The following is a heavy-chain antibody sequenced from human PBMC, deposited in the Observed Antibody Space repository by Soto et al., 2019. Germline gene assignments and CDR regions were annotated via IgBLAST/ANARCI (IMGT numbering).Heavy chain of an antibody. D-gene: IGHD3-22*01. CDR1: GFTFSSYS. CDR3: ARAPGYYDSSGSYFDY. V-gene: IGHV3-21*01. J-gene: IGHJ4*02. Sequence: EVQLVESGGGLVKPGGSLRLSFAASGFTFSSYSMNWVRQAPGKGLEWVSSISSSSSYIYYADSVKGRFTISRDNAKNSLYLQMNSLRAEDTAVYYCARAPGYYDSSGSYFDYWGQGTLITVSS. CDR2: ISSSSSYI.